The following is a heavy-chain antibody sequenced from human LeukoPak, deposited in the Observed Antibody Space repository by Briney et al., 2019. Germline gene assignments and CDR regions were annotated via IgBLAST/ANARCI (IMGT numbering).Heavy chain of an antibody. V-gene: IGHV4-34*01. CDR3: ARGPPYDYVWGSYRRPFDY. J-gene: IGHJ4*02. CDR1: GGSFSGYY. D-gene: IGHD3-16*02. CDR2: INHSGST. Sequence: PSETLSLTCAVYGGSFSGYYWSWIRQPPGKGLEWIGEINHSGSTNYNPSLKSRVTISVDTSKNQFSLKLSSVTAADTAVYYCARGPPYDYVWGSYRRPFDYWGQGTLVTVSS.